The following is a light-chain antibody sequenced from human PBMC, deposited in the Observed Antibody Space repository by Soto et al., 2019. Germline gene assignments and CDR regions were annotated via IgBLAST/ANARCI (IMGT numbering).Light chain of an antibody. J-gene: IGLJ1*01. CDR2: EGS. CDR3: CLYAGSSTLYV. Sequence: QSVLTLPASVSGSPGQSITTSCTGTSSDVGIYNLVSWYQQHPGKGPKVIVYEGSKRPSGVSNRFSGSKSGNTASLTISGLHPEDEADYYCCLYAGSSTLYVFGTGTKVTVL. V-gene: IGLV2-23*01. CDR1: SSDVGIYNL.